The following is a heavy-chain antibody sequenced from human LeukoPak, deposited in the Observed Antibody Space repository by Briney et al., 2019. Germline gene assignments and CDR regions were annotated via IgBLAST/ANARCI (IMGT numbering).Heavy chain of an antibody. Sequence: GGSLRLSCAASGFTFSSYAMSWVRQAPGKGLEWVSSISSSRNYVYYADSMKGRFTISRDNAKNSLYLQINSLRAEDTAVYYCARSSKQQTDFEYWGQGTLVTVSS. D-gene: IGHD6-13*01. CDR3: ARSSKQQTDFEY. CDR1: GFTFSSYA. CDR2: ISSSRNYV. V-gene: IGHV3-21*01. J-gene: IGHJ4*02.